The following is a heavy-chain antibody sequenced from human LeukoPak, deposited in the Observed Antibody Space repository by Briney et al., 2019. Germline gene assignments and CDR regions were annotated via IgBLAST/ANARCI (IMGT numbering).Heavy chain of an antibody. J-gene: IGHJ4*02. CDR2: IYTSGST. CDR3: ASGITIFGVVIGLGY. D-gene: IGHD3-3*01. CDR1: GGSIGSYY. Sequence: SETLSLTCTVSGGSIGSYYWSWIRQPPGKGLEWIGYIYTSGSTNYNPSLKSRVTISVDTSKNQFSLKLSSVTAADTAVYYCASGITIFGVVIGLGYWGQGTLVTVSS. V-gene: IGHV4-4*09.